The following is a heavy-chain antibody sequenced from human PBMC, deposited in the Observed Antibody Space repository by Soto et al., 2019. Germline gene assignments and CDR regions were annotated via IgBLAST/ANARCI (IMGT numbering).Heavy chain of an antibody. CDR3: ARDHSSGYYCDWFDP. Sequence: QVQLVQSGAEVKKPGSSVNVSCKASGGTFSSYTISWVRQAPGQGLEWMGRIIPILGIANYAQKFQGRVTITADKSPSTAYMELSSLSSEDTAVYYCARDHSSGYYCDWFDPWGQGALVTVSS. J-gene: IGHJ5*02. CDR2: IIPILGIA. D-gene: IGHD3-22*01. V-gene: IGHV1-69*08. CDR1: GGTFSSYT.